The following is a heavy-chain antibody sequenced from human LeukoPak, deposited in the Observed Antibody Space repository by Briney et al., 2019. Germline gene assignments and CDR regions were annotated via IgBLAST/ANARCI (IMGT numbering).Heavy chain of an antibody. J-gene: IGHJ5*02. CDR3: ARDLGGNYSSETWFDP. V-gene: IGHV3-48*01. CDR1: GFTFSSYS. Sequence: PGGSLRLSCAASGFTFSSYSMNWVRQAPGKGLEWVSYISSSSSTVYYADSVKGRFTISRDNAKNSLYLQMNSLRVEDTAVYYCARDLGGNYSSETWFDPWGQGTLVTVSS. D-gene: IGHD1-26*01. CDR2: ISSSSSTV.